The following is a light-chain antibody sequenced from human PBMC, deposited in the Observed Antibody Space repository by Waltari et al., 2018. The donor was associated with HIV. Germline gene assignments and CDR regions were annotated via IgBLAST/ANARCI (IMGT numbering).Light chain of an antibody. CDR2: QDS. J-gene: IGLJ2*01. V-gene: IGLV3-1*01. Sequence: SYELTQPPSVSVSPGQTASITCSGDKLGAKYACWYPQKPGQSPMLVIYQDSKRPSGFAGRFSGSNSGNTATLTISGTQAMDEADYYCQACDSSTLVVFGGGTKLTVL. CDR1: KLGAKY. CDR3: QACDSSTLVV.